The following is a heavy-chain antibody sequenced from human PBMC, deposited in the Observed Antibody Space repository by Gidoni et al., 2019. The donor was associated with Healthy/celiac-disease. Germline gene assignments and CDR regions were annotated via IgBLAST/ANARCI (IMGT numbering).Heavy chain of an antibody. V-gene: IGHV1-46*01. J-gene: IGHJ3*02. CDR3: ARVGITMIVGGPARAFDI. CDR1: GYAFTSYY. Sequence: QVQLVQSGAEVKKPGASVKVSCKASGYAFTSYYMNWVRRAPGQVLEWMVIINPSGRSTSYAQKFQGIVTMTRDTSTSTVYMELSSLRSEDTAVYYCARVGITMIVGGPARAFDIWGQGTMVTVSS. CDR2: INPSGRST. D-gene: IGHD3-22*01.